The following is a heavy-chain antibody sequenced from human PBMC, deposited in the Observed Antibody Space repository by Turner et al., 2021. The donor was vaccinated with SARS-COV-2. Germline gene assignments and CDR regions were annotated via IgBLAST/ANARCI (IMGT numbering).Heavy chain of an antibody. CDR2: ISSMSSFI. V-gene: IGHV3-21*01. CDR1: GFTFSSYS. Sequence: EVQLVESGGGLVKPGGSLRLSCAASGFTFSSYSMNWVRQAPGKGLDWVSSISSMSSFIYYPDSVKGRFTISRDNAKNSLYLQMNSLRAEDTAVYYCARAEEHSREWLVPKIPFDIWGQGTMVTVSS. D-gene: IGHD6-19*01. J-gene: IGHJ3*02. CDR3: ARAEEHSREWLVPKIPFDI.